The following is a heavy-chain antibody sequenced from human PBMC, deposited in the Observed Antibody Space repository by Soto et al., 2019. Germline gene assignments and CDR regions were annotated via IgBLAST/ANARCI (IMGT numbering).Heavy chain of an antibody. CDR2: IYYSGST. CDR3: ARLNAARRSFDY. Sequence: SETLSLTCTVSGGSISSSSYYWGWIRQPPGKGLEWIGSIYYSGSTYYNPSLKSRVTISVDTSKNQFSLKLSSVTAADTAVYYCARLNAARRSFDYWGQGTLVTVSS. D-gene: IGHD6-13*01. CDR1: GGSISSSSYY. J-gene: IGHJ4*02. V-gene: IGHV4-39*01.